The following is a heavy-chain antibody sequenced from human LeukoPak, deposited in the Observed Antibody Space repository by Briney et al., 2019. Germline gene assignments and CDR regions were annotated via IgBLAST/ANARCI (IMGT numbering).Heavy chain of an antibody. CDR2: IYYSGST. CDR1: GGSISSYY. J-gene: IGHJ3*02. V-gene: IGHV4-59*01. CDR3: ARVPIRGYSYGPDAFDI. Sequence: PSETLSLTCTVSGGSISSYYWSWIRQPPGKGLEWIGYIYYSGSTNYNPSLKSRVTISVDTSKNQFSLKLSSVTAADTAVYYCARVPIRGYSYGPDAFDIWGQGTMVTVSS. D-gene: IGHD5-18*01.